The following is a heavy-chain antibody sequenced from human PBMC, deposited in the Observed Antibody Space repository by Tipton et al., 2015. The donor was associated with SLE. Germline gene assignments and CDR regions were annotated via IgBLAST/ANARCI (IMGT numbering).Heavy chain of an antibody. Sequence: SLRLSCVDSGFNFGSYWMAWVRQAPGKGLEWVANINRDGSEKYYVDSVEGRFSIFRDNAENSLYLQMNSLRAEDTALYYCARGRYGDKNYYFYYYMDVWGKGTTVIVSS. J-gene: IGHJ6*03. CDR3: ARGRYGDKNYYFYYYMDV. CDR2: INRDGSEK. V-gene: IGHV3-7*01. D-gene: IGHD4-17*01. CDR1: GFNFGSYW.